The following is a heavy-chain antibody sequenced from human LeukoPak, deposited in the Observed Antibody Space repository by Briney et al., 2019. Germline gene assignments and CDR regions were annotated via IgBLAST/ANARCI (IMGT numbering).Heavy chain of an antibody. CDR2: ISAYNGNT. Sequence: ASVKVSCKASGYTFTSYGISWVRQAPGQGLEWMGWISAYNGNTNYAQKFQGRVTMTRDTSISTAYMELSRLRSDDTAVYYCARERITIFGVVTINWFDPWGQGTLVTVSS. V-gene: IGHV1-18*01. J-gene: IGHJ5*02. D-gene: IGHD3-3*01. CDR3: ARERITIFGVVTINWFDP. CDR1: GYTFTSYG.